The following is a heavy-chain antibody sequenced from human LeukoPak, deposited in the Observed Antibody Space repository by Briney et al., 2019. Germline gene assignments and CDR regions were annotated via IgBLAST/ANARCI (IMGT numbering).Heavy chain of an antibody. CDR2: IKQDGSEK. Sequence: GGSLRLSCAASGFTFSSYWMSWVRQAPGKGLEWVANIKQDGSEKYYVDSVKGRFTISRDNAKNSLYLQMNSLRAEDTAVYYCAKDDWAYYFDYWGQGTLVTVSS. CDR1: GFTFSSYW. V-gene: IGHV3-7*03. CDR3: AKDDWAYYFDY. D-gene: IGHD3-9*01. J-gene: IGHJ4*02.